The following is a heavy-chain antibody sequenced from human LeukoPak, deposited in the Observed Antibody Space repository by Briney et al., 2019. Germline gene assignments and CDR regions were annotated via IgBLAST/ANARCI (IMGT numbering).Heavy chain of an antibody. CDR2: IYYSGST. V-gene: IGHV4-59*01. Sequence: SETLSLTCTVSGGSISSYYWSWIRQPPGKGLEWIGYIYYSGSTNCNPSLKSRVTISVDTSKNQFSLKLSSVTAADTAVYYCARDFLPPHYTATIRPDWYFDLWGRGTLVTVSS. J-gene: IGHJ2*01. D-gene: IGHD5-18*01. CDR1: GGSISSYY. CDR3: ARDFLPPHYTATIRPDWYFDL.